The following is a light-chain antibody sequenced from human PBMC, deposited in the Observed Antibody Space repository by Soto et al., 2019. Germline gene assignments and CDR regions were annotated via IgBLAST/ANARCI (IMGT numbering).Light chain of an antibody. J-gene: IGKJ4*01. V-gene: IGKV1-5*03. Sequence: DIQMTQSPSTLSASVGDRVTITCRASQSISSWLAWYQQKPGKAPKLLIYKASSLESGAPSRFSGSGSGTEFPLTISSLQPDDFATYSCQQYNSYSPTTFGGGTKVEIK. CDR2: KAS. CDR1: QSISSW. CDR3: QQYNSYSPTT.